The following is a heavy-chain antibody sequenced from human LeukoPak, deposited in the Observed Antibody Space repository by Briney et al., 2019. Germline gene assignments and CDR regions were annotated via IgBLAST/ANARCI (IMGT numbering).Heavy chain of an antibody. CDR2: IIPILGIA. D-gene: IGHD3-22*01. J-gene: IGHJ3*02. V-gene: IGHV1-69*04. Sequence: SVKVSCKASGGTFISYAISWVQQAPGQGLEWRGRIIPILGIANYAQKFQGRVTITADKSTSTAYMELSSLRSEDTAVYYCARDLHYYDSSGYGGEAFDIWGQGTMVTVSS. CDR1: GGTFISYA. CDR3: ARDLHYYDSSGYGGEAFDI.